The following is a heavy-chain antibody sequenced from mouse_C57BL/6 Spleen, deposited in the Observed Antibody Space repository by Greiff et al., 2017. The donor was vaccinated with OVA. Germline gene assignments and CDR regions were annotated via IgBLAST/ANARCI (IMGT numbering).Heavy chain of an antibody. D-gene: IGHD1-3*01. CDR1: GYAFSSSW. V-gene: IGHV1-82*01. Sequence: QVQLQQSGPELVKPGASVKISCKASGYAFSSSWMNWVKQRPGKGLEWIGRIYPGDGDTNYNGKFKGKATLTADKSSSTAYMQLSSLTSEDSAVYFCATNHKDYDAMDYWGQGTSVTVSS. J-gene: IGHJ4*01. CDR3: ATNHKDYDAMDY. CDR2: IYPGDGDT.